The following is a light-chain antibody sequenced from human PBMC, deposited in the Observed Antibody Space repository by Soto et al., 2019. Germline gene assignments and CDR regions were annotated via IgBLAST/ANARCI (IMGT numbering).Light chain of an antibody. CDR3: QQYGSPSIT. J-gene: IGKJ5*01. CDR2: GAS. Sequence: EIVLTQSPGTLSLSPGERATLSCRASQSVSSSYLAWYQQKPGQAPRLLIYGASSRATGIPDRFSGSGSGTDFTLTISRLESEDFAVYDCQQYGSPSITFGQGTRL. V-gene: IGKV3-20*01. CDR1: QSVSSSY.